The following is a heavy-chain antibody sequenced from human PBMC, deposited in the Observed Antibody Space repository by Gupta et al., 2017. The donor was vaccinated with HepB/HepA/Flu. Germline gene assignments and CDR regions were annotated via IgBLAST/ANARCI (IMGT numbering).Heavy chain of an antibody. CDR1: GFSLSTSGVG. CDR2: MYWDDDK. Sequence: QLTLKESGPTLVTPTQTLTLTCTFSGFSLSTSGVGVGWIRQPPGKGLEWLARMYWDDDKRYSPSLKSRLTITKDTPKNQGVLTMTNMDPVDTATYYCAHSKVEWYSSSYWLYYYYGMDVWAQGTTVTVAS. CDR3: AHSKVEWYSSSYWLYYYYGMDV. D-gene: IGHD6-6*01. V-gene: IGHV2-5*02. J-gene: IGHJ6*02.